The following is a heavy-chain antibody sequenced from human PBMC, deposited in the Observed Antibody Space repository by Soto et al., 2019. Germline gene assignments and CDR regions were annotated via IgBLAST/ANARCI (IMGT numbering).Heavy chain of an antibody. CDR1: GYTFTNNA. D-gene: IGHD6-19*01. CDR2: INGGNGNT. J-gene: IGHJ4*02. V-gene: IGHV1-3*01. Sequence: GASVKVSCKASGYTFTNNAMHWVRQAPGQRLEWMGWINGGNGNTKYSQKFQGRVTITRGTSANTAYMELSSLRSDDTAVYYCATGLRSSGWYFSDYWGQGTLVTVSS. CDR3: ATGLRSSGWYFSDY.